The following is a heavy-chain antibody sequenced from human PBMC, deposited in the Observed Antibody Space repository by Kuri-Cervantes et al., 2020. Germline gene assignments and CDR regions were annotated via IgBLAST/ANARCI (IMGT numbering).Heavy chain of an antibody. V-gene: IGHV3-9*01. Sequence: SLKISCAASGFTFDDYAMHWVRQAPGKGLEWVSTISWNSGRIGYADSVKDRFTISRENAKNSLYLQMNRLRPDDTALYYCAKGDSSWYGFDPWGQGTLVTVSS. CDR2: ISWNSGRI. CDR3: AKGDSSWYGFDP. J-gene: IGHJ5*02. CDR1: GFTFDDYA. D-gene: IGHD6-13*01.